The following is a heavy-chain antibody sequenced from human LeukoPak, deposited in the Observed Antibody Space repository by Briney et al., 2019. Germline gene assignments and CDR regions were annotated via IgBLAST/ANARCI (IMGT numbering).Heavy chain of an antibody. CDR2: INWNGGTT. Sequence: GGSLRPSCEASGFTFDDYGMTWVRQGPGKGLECVSSINWNGGTTSYADSVKGRFTISRDNDKNSLYLQMNSLRAEDTALYYCARGGYRQLAYFDYWGQGALVTVSS. CDR3: ARGGYRQLAYFDY. CDR1: GFTFDDYG. D-gene: IGHD3-16*02. V-gene: IGHV3-20*04. J-gene: IGHJ4*02.